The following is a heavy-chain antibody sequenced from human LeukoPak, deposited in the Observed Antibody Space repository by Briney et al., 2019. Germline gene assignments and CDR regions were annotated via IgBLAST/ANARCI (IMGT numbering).Heavy chain of an antibody. D-gene: IGHD1-1*01. V-gene: IGHV4-38-2*01. J-gene: IGHJ6*03. CDR2: IYYSGTT. CDR1: GYSISSGYY. CDR3: ARADNYNWNDVNYYYMDV. Sequence: SETLSLTCDVSGYSISSGYYWGWIRQPPRKGLEGIGSIYYSGTTSYTPSLKSRVTISVDTSKNQFSLKLSSVTAADTAVYYCARADNYNWNDVNYYYMDVWGKGTTVTVSS.